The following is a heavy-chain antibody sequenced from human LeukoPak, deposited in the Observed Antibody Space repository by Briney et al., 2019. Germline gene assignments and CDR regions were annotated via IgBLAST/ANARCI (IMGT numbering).Heavy chain of an antibody. V-gene: IGHV6-1*01. J-gene: IGHJ3*01. CDR3: ARGIFNAFDF. CDR2: TYYRSNWYS. CDR1: GDSVSSNSAA. Sequence: SQTLSLTCAISGDSVSSNSAAWNWIRQSPSRGLEWLGRTYYRSNWYSDYGISVKSRIIINPDTSKNQFSLQLNSVTPEDTAMYFCARGIFNAFDFWGPGTMVTVSS.